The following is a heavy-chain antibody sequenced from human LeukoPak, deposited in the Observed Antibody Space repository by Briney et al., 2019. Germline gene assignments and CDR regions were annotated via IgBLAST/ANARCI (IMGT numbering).Heavy chain of an antibody. CDR3: AREGCSSSSCSEDNMDV. CDR1: GGSINIYY. D-gene: IGHD2-2*01. V-gene: IGHV4-59*08. CDR2: IHDNENT. J-gene: IGHJ6*03. Sequence: PSETLSLTCTVSGGSINIYYWSWIRQPAGKGLEWIGYIHDNENTNYNPSLKSRVTMSVDTPRNQVFLNVTSVTAADTAVYYCAREGCSSSSCSEDNMDVWGKGTTVIVSS.